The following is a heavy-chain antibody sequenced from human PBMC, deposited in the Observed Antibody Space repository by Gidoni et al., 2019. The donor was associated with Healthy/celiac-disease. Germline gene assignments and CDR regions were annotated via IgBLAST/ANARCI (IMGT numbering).Heavy chain of an antibody. CDR2: IYHSGST. Sequence: QLQLQESGSGLVKPSQTLSLTCAVSGGSISSAGYSWRWIRQPPGKGLEWIGYIYHSGSTYYNPSLKSRVTISVDRSKNQFSRKLSSVTAADTAVYYCARGKSMVRGVSRFDPWGQGTLVTVSS. V-gene: IGHV4-30-2*01. J-gene: IGHJ5*02. CDR3: ARGKSMVRGVSRFDP. D-gene: IGHD3-10*01. CDR1: GGSISSAGYS.